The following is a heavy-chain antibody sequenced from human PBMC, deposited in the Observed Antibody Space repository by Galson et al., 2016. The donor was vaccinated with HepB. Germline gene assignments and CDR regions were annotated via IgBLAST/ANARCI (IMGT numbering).Heavy chain of an antibody. CDR3: VGGIVIPPYARGSEWYDP. CDR1: GDSIDSISGRSYY. Sequence: SETLSLTCTVSGDSIDSISGRSYYWAWIRQSPGKGLEWIGYIYYSGSTNYNPSLKSRVTISVDTSKNQFSLKLSSVTAADTAVYYCVGGIVIPPYARGSEWYDPWGQGTRVTVSS. V-gene: IGHV4-61*05. D-gene: IGHD2/OR15-2a*01. J-gene: IGHJ5*02. CDR2: IYYSGST.